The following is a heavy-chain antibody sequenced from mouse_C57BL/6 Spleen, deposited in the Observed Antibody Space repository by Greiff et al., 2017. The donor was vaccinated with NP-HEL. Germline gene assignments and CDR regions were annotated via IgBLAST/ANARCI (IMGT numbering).Heavy chain of an antibody. CDR3: ASEGDYSWFAY. V-gene: IGHV3-6*01. CDR1: GYSITSGYY. CDR2: ISYDGSN. Sequence: ESGPGLVKPSQSLSLTCSVTGYSITSGYYWNWIRQFPGNKLEWMGYISYDGSNNYNPSLKNRISITRDTSKNQFFLKLNSVTTEDTATYYCASEGDYSWFAYWGQGTLVTVSA. J-gene: IGHJ3*01. D-gene: IGHD2-4*01.